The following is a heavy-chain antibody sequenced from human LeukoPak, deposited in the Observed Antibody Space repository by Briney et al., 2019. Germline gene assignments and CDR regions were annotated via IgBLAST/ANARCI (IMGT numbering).Heavy chain of an antibody. J-gene: IGHJ4*02. CDR1: GFTFSSYW. V-gene: IGHV3-74*01. CDR2: INSDGSST. Sequence: GGSLRLSCAASGFTFSSYWMHWVRQAPAKGLVWVSRINSDGSSTSYADSVKGRFTISRDNAKNTLYLQMNSLRAEDTAVYYCAREGGGNRLDWGQGTLVTVSS. CDR3: AREGGGNRLD. D-gene: IGHD4-23*01.